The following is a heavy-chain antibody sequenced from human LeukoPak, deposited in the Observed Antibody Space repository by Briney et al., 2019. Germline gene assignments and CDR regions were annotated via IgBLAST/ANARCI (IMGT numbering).Heavy chain of an antibody. D-gene: IGHD3-10*01. CDR2: IHTSGST. Sequence: SETLSLTCTVSGGSISSYYWSWIRQPAGKGLEWIGCIHTSGSTNYNPSLNSRVTMSVDTSKNQFSLKLSSVTAADTAVYYCARKPNYYGSGSYYKKGNNWFDPWGQGTLVTVSS. V-gene: IGHV4-4*07. J-gene: IGHJ5*02. CDR1: GGSISSYY. CDR3: ARKPNYYGSGSYYKKGNNWFDP.